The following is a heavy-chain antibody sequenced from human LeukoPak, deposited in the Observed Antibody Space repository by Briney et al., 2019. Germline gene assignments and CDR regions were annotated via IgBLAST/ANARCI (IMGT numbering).Heavy chain of an antibody. CDR1: GYTFSGNG. CDR3: ARSAGDYGDYALYFLH. V-gene: IGHV1-18*01. J-gene: IGHJ1*01. CDR2: ISAHNGNT. D-gene: IGHD4-17*01. Sequence: ASVKVSCRASGYTFSGNGIAWVRQAPGQGLEWMGWISAHNGNTYHTQNFQGRVTMTTDTSTSTAYMELRSLRSDDTAMYYCARSAGDYGDYALYFLHWGQGTLVTVSS.